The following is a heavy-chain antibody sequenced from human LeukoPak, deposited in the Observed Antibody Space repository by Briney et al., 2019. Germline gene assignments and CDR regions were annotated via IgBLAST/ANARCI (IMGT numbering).Heavy chain of an antibody. D-gene: IGHD2-15*01. CDR3: ARELVGGLHGMDV. V-gene: IGHV3-23*01. J-gene: IGHJ6*02. CDR2: ISGSGGST. Sequence: GGSLRLSCAASGFTFSSYAMSWVRQAPGKGLEWVSAISGSGGSTYYADSVKDRFIISRDKSKNTVYLQMNTLRAEDTAIYYCARELVGGLHGMDVWGQGTTVIVSS. CDR1: GFTFSSYA.